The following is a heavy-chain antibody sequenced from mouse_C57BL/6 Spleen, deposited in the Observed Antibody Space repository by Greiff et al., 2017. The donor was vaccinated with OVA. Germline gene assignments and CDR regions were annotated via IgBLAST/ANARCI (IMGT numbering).Heavy chain of an antibody. CDR3: ARGITTVVPNWYVDV. CDR2: IYPGSGST. CDR1: GYTFASYW. J-gene: IGHJ1*03. D-gene: IGHD1-1*01. Sequence: QVQLQQPGAELVQPGASVKMSCKASGYTFASYWITWVKQRPGQGLEWIGDIYPGSGSTNYNEKFKSKATLTVDTSSSTAYMQLSSLTSEDSAVYYCARGITTVVPNWYVDVWGTGTTVTVSS. V-gene: IGHV1-55*01.